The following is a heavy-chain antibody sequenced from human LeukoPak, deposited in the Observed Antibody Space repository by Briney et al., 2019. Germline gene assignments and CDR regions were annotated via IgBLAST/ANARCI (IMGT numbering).Heavy chain of an antibody. Sequence: GGSLRLSCAASGFTFSSYAMHWVRQAPGKGLEWVAVISYDGSNKYYADSVKGRFTISRDNSKNTLYLQMNSLRAEDTAVYYCARDKTIFGVVDPFDPWGQGTLVTVS. CDR2: ISYDGSNK. V-gene: IGHV3-30-3*01. CDR1: GFTFSSYA. J-gene: IGHJ5*02. D-gene: IGHD3-3*01. CDR3: ARDKTIFGVVDPFDP.